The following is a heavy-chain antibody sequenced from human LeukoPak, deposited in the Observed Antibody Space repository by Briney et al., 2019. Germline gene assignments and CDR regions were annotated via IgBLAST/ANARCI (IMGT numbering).Heavy chain of an antibody. CDR3: ARAGGYRRGWFDP. J-gene: IGHJ5*02. Sequence: SETLSLTCTVSGGSVSSGSYYWSWIRQPPGKGLEWIGYIYYSVSTNYNPSRKSRVTISVDTSKNQFSLKLSSVTAADTAVYYCARAGGYRRGWFDPWGQGTLVTVSS. V-gene: IGHV4-61*01. CDR2: IYYSVST. D-gene: IGHD6-25*01. CDR1: GGSVSSGSYY.